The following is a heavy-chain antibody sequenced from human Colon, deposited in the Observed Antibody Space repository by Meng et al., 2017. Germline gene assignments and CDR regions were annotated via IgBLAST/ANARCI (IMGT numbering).Heavy chain of an antibody. CDR2: AST. CDR1: GGSVSSAGYQ. J-gene: IGHJ4*02. CDR3: ARDHMGSLDY. D-gene: IGHD1-26*01. Sequence: QVQLQGSGPGLVWPSETLSLSCSVSGGSVSSAGYQWSWIRQPPGKGLEWIGYASTNYNPSLKSRVTISVDTSKNQFSLRLTSVTAADTAVYYCARDHMGSLDYWGQGILVTVSS. V-gene: IGHV4-61*08.